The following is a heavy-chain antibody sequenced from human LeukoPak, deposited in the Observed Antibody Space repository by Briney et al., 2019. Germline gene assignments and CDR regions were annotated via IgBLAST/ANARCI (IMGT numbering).Heavy chain of an antibody. Sequence: SETLSLTCTVSGGSISSYYWSWIRQPAGKGLEWIGRIYTSGSTNYNPSLKGRITMSVDTSKNQFSLSLRSVTDADTAVFYCAIQYDRNGYYPFWGQGTPVIVSA. J-gene: IGHJ4*02. CDR2: IYTSGST. CDR1: GGSISSYY. V-gene: IGHV4-4*07. D-gene: IGHD3-22*01. CDR3: AIQYDRNGYYPF.